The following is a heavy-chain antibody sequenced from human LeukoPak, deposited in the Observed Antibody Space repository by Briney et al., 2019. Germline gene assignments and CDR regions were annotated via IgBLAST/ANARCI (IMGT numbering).Heavy chain of an antibody. D-gene: IGHD3-10*01. CDR2: ISSSSSYI. J-gene: IGHJ6*02. CDR1: GFTFSSYS. Sequence: PGGSLRLSCAASGFTFSSYSMNWVRQAPGKGLEWVSSISSSSSYIYYADSVKGRFTISRDNAKNSLYLQMNSPRAEDTAVYYCARDSQGGFGELLPAVGYYYYGMDVWGQGTTVTVSS. CDR3: ARDSQGGFGELLPAVGYYYYGMDV. V-gene: IGHV3-21*01.